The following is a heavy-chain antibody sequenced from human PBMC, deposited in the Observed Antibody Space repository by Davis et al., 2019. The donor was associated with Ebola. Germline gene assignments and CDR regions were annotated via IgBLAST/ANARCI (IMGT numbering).Heavy chain of an antibody. CDR2: ISSSGSTI. D-gene: IGHD3-16*01. V-gene: IGHV3-11*01. CDR1: GFTFSDYY. Sequence: GESLKISCAASGFTFSDYYMSWIRQAPGKGLEWVSYISSSGSTIYYADSVKGRFTISRDNSKNTLSLQMNSVRGEDTAVYYCAKDKGFWVPPDWFGPWGQGVQVTVSS. J-gene: IGHJ5*02. CDR3: AKDKGFWVPPDWFGP.